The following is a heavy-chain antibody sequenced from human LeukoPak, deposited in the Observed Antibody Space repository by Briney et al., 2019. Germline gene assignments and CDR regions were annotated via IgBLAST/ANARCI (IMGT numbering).Heavy chain of an antibody. V-gene: IGHV3-64*01. Sequence: GGSLRLSCAASGFTFSSYAMHWVRQAPGKGLEYVSAISSNGGSTYYANSVKGRFTISRDNSKNTLYLQMGSLRAEDMAVYYCARVGASLPDVFDVWGQGTMVTVSS. CDR3: ARVGASLPDVFDV. J-gene: IGHJ3*01. D-gene: IGHD4/OR15-4a*01. CDR2: ISSNGGST. CDR1: GFTFSSYA.